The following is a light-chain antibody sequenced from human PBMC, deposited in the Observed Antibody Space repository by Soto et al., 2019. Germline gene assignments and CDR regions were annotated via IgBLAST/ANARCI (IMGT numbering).Light chain of an antibody. V-gene: IGLV2-14*01. J-gene: IGLJ2*01. CDR1: SSDVGGYNF. CDR2: DVS. Sequence: QSVLTQPASVSGPPGQSITISCTGTSSDVGGYNFVSWYQQHPGKAPKLMIYDVSNRPSGVSNRFSGSKSGNTASLTISGLQAEDEADYYCSSYTISSTRVFGGGTKLTVL. CDR3: SSYTISSTRV.